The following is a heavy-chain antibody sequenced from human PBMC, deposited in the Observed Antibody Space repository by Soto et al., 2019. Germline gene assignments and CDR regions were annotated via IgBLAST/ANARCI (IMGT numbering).Heavy chain of an antibody. Sequence: LSLTCTVSGGSISSYYWSWIRQPPGKGLEWIGYIYYSGSTNYNPSLKSRVTISVDTSKNQFSLKLSSVTAADTAVYYCATAMVTSYFDYWGQGTLVTVSS. V-gene: IGHV4-59*01. CDR2: IYYSGST. J-gene: IGHJ4*02. CDR3: ATAMVTSYFDY. CDR1: GGSISSYY. D-gene: IGHD5-18*01.